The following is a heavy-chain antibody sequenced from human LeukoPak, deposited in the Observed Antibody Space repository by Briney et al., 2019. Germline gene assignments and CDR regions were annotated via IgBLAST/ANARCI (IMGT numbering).Heavy chain of an antibody. D-gene: IGHD6-19*01. CDR3: ARAQIAVAGHDYFDY. V-gene: IGHV1-69*04. Sequence: GASVKVSCKASGGTFISYAISWVGQAPGQGGEWMGRIIPILGIANYAQKFQGTVTITADKSPSTAYMELSSLRSEDTAVYYCARAQIAVAGHDYFDYWGQGTLVTVSS. CDR1: GGTFISYA. CDR2: IIPILGIA. J-gene: IGHJ4*02.